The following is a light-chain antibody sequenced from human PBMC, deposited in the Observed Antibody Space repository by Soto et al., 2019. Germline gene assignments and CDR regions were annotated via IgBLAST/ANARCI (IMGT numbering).Light chain of an antibody. CDR1: QSVSSSS. V-gene: IGKV3-20*01. J-gene: IGKJ1*01. CDR2: EAS. Sequence: EMVFTQSPCTLSLSPGDRATLSCRASQSVSSSSLAWYQQNPGQAPRLLIYEASSRATGIPDRFSGSGSGTDFTLTISRLEPEDFAVYYCQQYRTFGQGTKVDI. CDR3: QQYRT.